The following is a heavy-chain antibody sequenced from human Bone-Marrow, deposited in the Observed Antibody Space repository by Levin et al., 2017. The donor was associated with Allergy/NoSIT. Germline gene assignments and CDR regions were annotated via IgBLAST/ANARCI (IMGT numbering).Heavy chain of an antibody. D-gene: IGHD4-17*01. Sequence: ASVKVSCKTSGYTFSGYYIHWVRQAPGQGLEWMGWINPDTGDTHFAQKFQGRVTLTRDTSVSTAYMELSSLRSDDTALYFCARAHDADYYFDRWGQGTLVTVSS. V-gene: IGHV1-2*02. CDR3: ARAHDADYYFDR. CDR2: INPDTGDT. CDR1: GYTFSGYY. J-gene: IGHJ5*02.